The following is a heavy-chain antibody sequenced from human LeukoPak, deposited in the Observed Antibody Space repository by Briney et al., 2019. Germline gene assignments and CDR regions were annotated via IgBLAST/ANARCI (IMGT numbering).Heavy chain of an antibody. Sequence: ASVKVSCKDSGYSFTSNGISWVRQAPGQGLEWMGWISAYNGNTKYAQKFQGRVTMTTDTSTSTAYMELRSLRSDDTAVYYCARGSPPRRNYDSSGYYSYYFDYWGQGTLVTVSS. D-gene: IGHD3-22*01. CDR1: GYSFTSNG. J-gene: IGHJ4*02. V-gene: IGHV1-18*01. CDR3: ARGSPPRRNYDSSGYYSYYFDY. CDR2: ISAYNGNT.